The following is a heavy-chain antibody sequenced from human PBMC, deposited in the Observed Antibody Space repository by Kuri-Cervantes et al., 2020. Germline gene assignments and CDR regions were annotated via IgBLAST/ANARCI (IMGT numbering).Heavy chain of an antibody. CDR3: ARDHYDFWSGSWGVYGMDV. D-gene: IGHD3-3*01. CDR2: ISYDGSNK. V-gene: IGHV3-30*03. CDR1: GFTFSSYG. Sequence: LSLTCAASGFTFSSYGMHWVRQAPGKGLEWVAVISYDGSNKYYADSVKGRFTISRDNSKNTLYLQMNSLRAEDTAVYYCARDHYDFWSGSWGVYGMDVWGQGTTVTVSS. J-gene: IGHJ6*02.